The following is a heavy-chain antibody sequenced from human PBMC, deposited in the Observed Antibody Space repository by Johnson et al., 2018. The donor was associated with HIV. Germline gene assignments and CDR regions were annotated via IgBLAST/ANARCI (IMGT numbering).Heavy chain of an antibody. V-gene: IGHV3-13*01. CDR3: ARERGGELPDAFDI. J-gene: IGHJ3*02. CDR2: IGTAGDT. D-gene: IGHD1-26*01. CDR1: GFTFSSYD. Sequence: VQLVESGGGVVQPGGSLRLSCAASGFTFSSYDMHWVRQATGKGLEWVSAIGTAGDTYYPGSVKGRFTISRDNSKNTLYLQMNSLRAEDTAVYYCARERGGELPDAFDIWGQGTVVTVSS.